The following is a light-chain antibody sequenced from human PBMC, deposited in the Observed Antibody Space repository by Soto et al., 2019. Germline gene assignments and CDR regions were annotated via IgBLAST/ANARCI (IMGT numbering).Light chain of an antibody. CDR2: VAS. CDR1: QGISNY. V-gene: IGKV1-27*01. Sequence: DIQMTQSPSSLSASVGDRVTITCRASQGISNYLAWYQQQPGKVPKLLIYVASTLQSGAPSRFSGSGSGTDFTLTISSLQPEDVATYYCQKYHSAPWTFGQGTKVEIK. J-gene: IGKJ1*01. CDR3: QKYHSAPWT.